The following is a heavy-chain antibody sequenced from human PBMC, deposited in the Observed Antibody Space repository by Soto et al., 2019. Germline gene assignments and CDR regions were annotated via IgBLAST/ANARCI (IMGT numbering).Heavy chain of an antibody. J-gene: IGHJ4*02. D-gene: IGHD5-18*01. CDR3: ARSGYSYGPNPLLY. V-gene: IGHV4-31*02. CDR2: IYYSGST. Sequence: LEWIGYIYYSGSTYYNPSLKSRVTISVDTSKNQFSPKLSSVTAADTAVYYCARSGYSYGPNPLLYWGQGTLVTVSS.